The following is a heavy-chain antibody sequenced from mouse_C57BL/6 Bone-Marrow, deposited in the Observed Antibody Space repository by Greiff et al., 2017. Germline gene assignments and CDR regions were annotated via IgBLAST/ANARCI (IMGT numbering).Heavy chain of an antibody. D-gene: IGHD4-1*01. CDR2: INPNNGGT. CDR1: GYTFTDYN. J-gene: IGHJ2*01. V-gene: IGHV1-22*01. Sequence: EVQLQESGPELVKPGASVKMSCKASGYTFTDYNMHWVKQSHGKSLEWIGYINPNNGGTSYNQKFKGKATLTVNKSSSTAYMELRSLTSEDSAVYYCARKGELGRWGYYFDYWGQGTTLTVSS. CDR3: ARKGELGRWGYYFDY.